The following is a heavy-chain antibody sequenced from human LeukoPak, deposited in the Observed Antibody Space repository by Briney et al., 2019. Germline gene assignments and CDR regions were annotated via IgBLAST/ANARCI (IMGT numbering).Heavy chain of an antibody. CDR1: GGSISSYY. J-gene: IGHJ4*02. V-gene: IGHV4-59*01. CDR2: IYYSGST. Sequence: SETLSLTCTVSGGSISSYYWSWIRQPPGKGLEWIGYIYYSGSTNYNPSLKSRVTISVDTSKNQFSLKLSSVTAADTAVYYCARETRSSWYYFDYGGQGTLVTVSS. D-gene: IGHD6-13*01. CDR3: ARETRSSWYYFDY.